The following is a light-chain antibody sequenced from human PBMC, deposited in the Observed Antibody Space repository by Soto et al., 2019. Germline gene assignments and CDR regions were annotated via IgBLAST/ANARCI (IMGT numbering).Light chain of an antibody. CDR3: QQYDRASWT. CDR2: RAS. Sequence: DIQMTQSPSTLSASVGDRVIITCRASQSISSWLAWYQQKPGKAPNLLIYRASTLKSGIPSRFSGSGSGTEFTLTISSLQPDDFVTYYCQQYDRASWTFGPGTKVEIK. CDR1: QSISSW. V-gene: IGKV1-5*03. J-gene: IGKJ1*01.